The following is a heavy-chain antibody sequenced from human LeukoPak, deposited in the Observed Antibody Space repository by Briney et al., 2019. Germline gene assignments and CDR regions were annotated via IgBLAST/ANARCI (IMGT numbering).Heavy chain of an antibody. CDR3: ARDPLSYDSSGYYHGLLDY. CDR2: IKQDGSEK. Sequence: GGSLSLSCAASGFTFSSYWMSWVRQAPGKGLEWVANIKQDGSEKYYVDSVKGRFTISRDNAKNSLYLQMNSLRAEDTAVYYCARDPLSYDSSGYYHGLLDYWGQGTLVTVSS. J-gene: IGHJ4*02. CDR1: GFTFSSYW. D-gene: IGHD3-22*01. V-gene: IGHV3-7*01.